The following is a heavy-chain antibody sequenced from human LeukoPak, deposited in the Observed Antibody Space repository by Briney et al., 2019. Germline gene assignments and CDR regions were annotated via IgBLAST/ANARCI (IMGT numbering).Heavy chain of an antibody. D-gene: IGHD1-14*01. V-gene: IGHV3-64D*09. CDR1: GFTFSSYA. CDR3: VKDQTGGRVAFDI. Sequence: KSGGSLRLSCSASGFTFSSYAMHWVRQAPGKGLEYVSAISSNGRSTYYADSVKGRFTISRDNSQNTLYLQMSSLRAEDTAVYYCVKDQTGGRVAFDIWGQGTMVTVSS. CDR2: ISSNGRST. J-gene: IGHJ3*02.